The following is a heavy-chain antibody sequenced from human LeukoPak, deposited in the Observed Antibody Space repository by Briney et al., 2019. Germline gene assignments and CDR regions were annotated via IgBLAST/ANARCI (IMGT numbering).Heavy chain of an antibody. V-gene: IGHV4-39*01. D-gene: IGHD3-9*01. CDR3: ARHAPRSEYFDWFPAGGWFDP. CDR2: IYYSGST. Sequence: ASETLSLTCTVSGGSISSSSYYWGWIRQPPGKGLEWIGSIYYSGSTYYNPSLKSRVTISVDTSKNQFSLKLSSVTAADTAVYYCARHAPRSEYFDWFPAGGWFDPWGQGTLVTVSS. CDR1: GGSISSSSYY. J-gene: IGHJ5*02.